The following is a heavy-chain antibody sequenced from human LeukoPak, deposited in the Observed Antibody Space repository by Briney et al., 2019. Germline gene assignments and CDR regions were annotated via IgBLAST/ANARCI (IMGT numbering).Heavy chain of an antibody. CDR1: GFTFDDYG. J-gene: IGHJ4*02. CDR3: TKASGYSSGAVDY. CDR2: ISWNSGSI. D-gene: IGHD5-18*01. V-gene: IGHV3-9*03. Sequence: GRSLRLSCAASGFTFDDYGMHWVRQAPGKGLELGSGISWNSGSIGYADSVKGRFSISRDNAKSTLYLQMNSLRADDMALYYCTKASGYSSGAVDYWGQGTLVTVSS.